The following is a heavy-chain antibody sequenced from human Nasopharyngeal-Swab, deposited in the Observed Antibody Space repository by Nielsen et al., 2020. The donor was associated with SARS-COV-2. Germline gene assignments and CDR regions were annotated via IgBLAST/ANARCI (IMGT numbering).Heavy chain of an antibody. CDR3: ARDGLDYDFWSAYFMDV. CDR1: GFTFNDHY. V-gene: IGHV3-11*04. D-gene: IGHD3-3*01. J-gene: IGHJ6*02. Sequence: GGSLRLSCAASGFTFNDHYMTWIRQAPGTGLEWVSYIGNRGSPINYADSVKGRFTISRDSAKNSLYLQMNSLRAEDTAVYYCARDGLDYDFWSAYFMDVWGQGTTVTVSS. CDR2: IGNRGSPI.